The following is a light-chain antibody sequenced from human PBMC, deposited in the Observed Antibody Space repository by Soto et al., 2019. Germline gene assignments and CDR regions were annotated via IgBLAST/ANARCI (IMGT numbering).Light chain of an antibody. CDR3: QVWDDNSDHHV. CDR2: DDS. Sequence: SYELTQTSSVSVAPGQTARISCGGNNISGKSVHWYQQKPGQAPVVVVYDDSDRPSGIPERFSGSNSGNTATLTISRVEAGDEADYHCQVWDDNSDHHVFGTGTKVTVL. V-gene: IGLV3-21*02. J-gene: IGLJ1*01. CDR1: NISGKS.